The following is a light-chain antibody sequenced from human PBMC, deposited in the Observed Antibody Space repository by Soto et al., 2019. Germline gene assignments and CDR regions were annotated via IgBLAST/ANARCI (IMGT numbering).Light chain of an antibody. CDR1: QTISSW. CDR3: QQYNSYSGT. Sequence: DIQMTQSPSTLSASVGDRVTITCRASQTISSWLAWYQQKPGKAPKLLIYDASSLESGVPSRFSDSGSGTEFTLPISSLQPDDFATYSCQQYNSYSGTFGQGTKGEIK. CDR2: DAS. V-gene: IGKV1-5*01. J-gene: IGKJ1*01.